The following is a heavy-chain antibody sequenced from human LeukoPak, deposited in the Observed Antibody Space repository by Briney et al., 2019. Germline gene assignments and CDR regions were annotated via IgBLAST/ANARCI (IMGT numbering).Heavy chain of an antibody. J-gene: IGHJ5*02. V-gene: IGHV1-18*01. CDR3: ARSGQITMIVVAPNWFDP. D-gene: IGHD3-22*01. Sequence: ASVKVSCKASGYTFTIYGISWVRQAPGQGLEWMGWISAYNGNTNYAQKLQGRVTMTTDTSTSTAYMELRSLRSDDTAVYYCARSGQITMIVVAPNWFDPWGQGTLVTVSS. CDR1: GYTFTIYG. CDR2: ISAYNGNT.